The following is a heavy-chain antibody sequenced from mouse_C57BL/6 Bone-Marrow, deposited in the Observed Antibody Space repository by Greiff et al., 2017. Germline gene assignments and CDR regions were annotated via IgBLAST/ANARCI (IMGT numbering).Heavy chain of an antibody. D-gene: IGHD2-3*01. CDR3: ASDGGVDD. V-gene: IGHV1-50*01. CDR1: GYTFTSSW. CDR2: IDPSDSYT. J-gene: IGHJ2*01. Sequence: VQLQQPGAELVKPGASVKLSCKASGYTFTSSWMQWVKQWPGQGLEWIGEIDPSDSYTNYNHKCMGKATLSVDTSSSTAYMQLSSLTAEDSAVYYCASDGGVDDWGQGTTLTVSS.